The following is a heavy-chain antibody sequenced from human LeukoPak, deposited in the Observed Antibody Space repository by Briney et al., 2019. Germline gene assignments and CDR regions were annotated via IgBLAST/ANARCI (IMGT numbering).Heavy chain of an antibody. CDR1: GFTFSSYA. CDR2: ISGSGGST. J-gene: IGHJ5*02. Sequence: GGSLRLSCAASGFTFSSYAMSWVRQAPGKGLEWVSAISGSGGSTYYADSVKGRFTISRDNSKNTLYLQMNSLRAEDTAVYYCAKDLGVVVDRNWFDPWGQGTLVTVSS. V-gene: IGHV3-23*01. CDR3: AKDLGVVVDRNWFDP. D-gene: IGHD2-2*01.